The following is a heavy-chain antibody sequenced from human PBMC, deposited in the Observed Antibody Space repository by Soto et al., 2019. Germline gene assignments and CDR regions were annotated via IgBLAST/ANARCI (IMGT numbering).Heavy chain of an antibody. J-gene: IGHJ6*02. Sequence: GGSLRLSCAASGFTFSSYSMNWVRQAPGKGLEWVSSISSSSSYIYYADSVKGRFTISRDNAKNSLYLQMNSLRAEDTAVYYCAKDNRATYDYGMDIWGQGTTVTVSS. CDR3: AKDNRATYDYGMDI. CDR1: GFTFSSYS. D-gene: IGHD1-26*01. V-gene: IGHV3-21*01. CDR2: ISSSSSYI.